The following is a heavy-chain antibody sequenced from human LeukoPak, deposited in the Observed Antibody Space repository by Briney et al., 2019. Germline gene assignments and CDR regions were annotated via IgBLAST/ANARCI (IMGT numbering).Heavy chain of an antibody. CDR2: INSDGSST. D-gene: IGHD3-22*01. CDR3: AKVLISGYYYVDAFDI. Sequence: GGSLRLSCAASGFTFSSYWMHWVRQAPGKGLVWVSRINSDGSSTYYADSVKGRFTISRDNSKNTLYLQMNSLRAEDTAVYYCAKVLISGYYYVDAFDIWGQGTMVTVSS. J-gene: IGHJ3*02. V-gene: IGHV3-74*01. CDR1: GFTFSSYW.